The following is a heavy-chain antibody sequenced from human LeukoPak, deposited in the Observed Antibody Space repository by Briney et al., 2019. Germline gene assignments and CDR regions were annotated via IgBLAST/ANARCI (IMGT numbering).Heavy chain of an antibody. V-gene: IGHV3-30*18. J-gene: IGHJ3*02. CDR2: ISYDGSNK. CDR1: GFTFTTHW. Sequence: GGSLRPSCAASGFTFTTHWMSWVRQAPGKGLEWVAVISYDGSNKYYADSVKGRFTISRDNSKNTLYLQMNSLRAEDTAVYYCAKDPGLELNAFDIWGQGTMVTVSS. D-gene: IGHD3-3*01. CDR3: AKDPGLELNAFDI.